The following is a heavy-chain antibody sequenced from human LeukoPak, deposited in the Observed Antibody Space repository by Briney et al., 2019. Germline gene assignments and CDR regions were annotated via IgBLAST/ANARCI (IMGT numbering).Heavy chain of an antibody. V-gene: IGHV3-21*01. CDR3: ARVGSTDAFDI. Sequence: GGSLRLSCAASGFTFSSYSMNWVRQAPGKGLEWVSSISSSSSYIYYADSVKGRFTISRDNAKNSLYLQMNSLRAEDTAVYYCARVGSTDAFDIWGQGTMVTVSS. CDR2: ISSSSSYI. CDR1: GFTFSSYS. J-gene: IGHJ3*02.